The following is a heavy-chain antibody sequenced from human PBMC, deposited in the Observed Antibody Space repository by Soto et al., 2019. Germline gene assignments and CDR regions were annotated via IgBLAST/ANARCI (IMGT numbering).Heavy chain of an antibody. CDR3: ARDSRIQLWLPHPDY. D-gene: IGHD5-18*01. Sequence: GGSLRLSCAASGFTFSSYGMHWVRQAPGKGLEWVAVIWYDGSHKYYAESVKGRFTISRDNSKNTLYLQMNSLRAEDTAVYYCARDSRIQLWLPHPDYWGQGTLVTVSS. V-gene: IGHV3-33*01. CDR1: GFTFSSYG. J-gene: IGHJ4*02. CDR2: IWYDGSHK.